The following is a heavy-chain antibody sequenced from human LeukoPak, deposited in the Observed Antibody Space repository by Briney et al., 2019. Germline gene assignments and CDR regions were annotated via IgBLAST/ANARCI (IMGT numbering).Heavy chain of an antibody. V-gene: IGHV4-39*07. CDR3: ARDRSGSYLEYWFDP. CDR2: IYYSGST. Sequence: KTSETLSLTCTVSGGSISSSSYYWGWIRQPPGKGLEWIGSIYYSGSTYYNPSLKSRVTMSVDTSKNQFSLKLSSVTAADTAVYYCARDRSGSYLEYWFDPWGQGTLVTVSS. CDR1: GGSISSSSYY. D-gene: IGHD1-26*01. J-gene: IGHJ5*02.